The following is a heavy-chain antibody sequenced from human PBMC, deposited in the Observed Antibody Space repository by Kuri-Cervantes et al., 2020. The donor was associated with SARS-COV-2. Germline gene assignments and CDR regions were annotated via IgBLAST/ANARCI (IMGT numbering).Heavy chain of an antibody. CDR2: IYTSGST. Sequence: ESLKISCTVSGGSISSYYWSWIRQPAGKRLEWIGRIYTSGSTNYNPSLKSRVTISVDTSKNQFSLKLSSVTAADMAVYYCARDYYDDSGKFLAFYYYYMDVWGKGTTVTVSS. V-gene: IGHV4-4*07. J-gene: IGHJ6*03. D-gene: IGHD3-22*01. CDR3: ARDYYDDSGKFLAFYYYYMDV. CDR1: GGSISSYY.